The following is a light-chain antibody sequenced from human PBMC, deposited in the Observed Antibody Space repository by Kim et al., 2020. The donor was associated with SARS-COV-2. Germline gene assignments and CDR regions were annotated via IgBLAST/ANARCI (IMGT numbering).Light chain of an antibody. CDR3: QQSYRSPWT. J-gene: IGKJ1*01. Sequence: ASVGDRISITCRASQSTYTYLNWYQQKPGKAPKLLIYAASLLQGGVPSRFSGSGSGTEFTLTISSLQPEDFAIYYCQQSYRSPWTFGPGTKVDIK. CDR1: QSTYTY. CDR2: AAS. V-gene: IGKV1-39*01.